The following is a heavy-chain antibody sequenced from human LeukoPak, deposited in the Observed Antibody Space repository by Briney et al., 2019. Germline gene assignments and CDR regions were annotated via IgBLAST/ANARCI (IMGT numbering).Heavy chain of an antibody. CDR1: GGSISSSSYY. J-gene: IGHJ4*02. CDR3: ARAFGRDGYNYLGYFDY. V-gene: IGHV4-39*01. D-gene: IGHD5-24*01. CDR2: IFYTGST. Sequence: SETLSLTCTVSGGSISSSSYYWGWIRQPPGKGLEWIGSIFYTGSTYYDPSLKSRVTISVDTSKNQFSLNLSSVTAADTAVYYCARAFGRDGYNYLGYFDYWGQGTLVTVSS.